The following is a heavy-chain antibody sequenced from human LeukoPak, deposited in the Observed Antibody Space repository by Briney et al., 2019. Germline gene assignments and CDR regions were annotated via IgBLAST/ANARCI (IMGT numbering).Heavy chain of an antibody. Sequence: GESLKISCKGSGYIFTNYWIGWVRQLPGKGLEWMGIIYPGDSDTRYSPSFQGQVTISADKSISTAYLQWSSLKASDTAMYYCATKFYGSGSYLRYWGQGTLVTVSS. CDR3: ATKFYGSGSYLRY. V-gene: IGHV5-51*01. D-gene: IGHD3-10*01. J-gene: IGHJ4*02. CDR1: GYIFTNYW. CDR2: IYPGDSDT.